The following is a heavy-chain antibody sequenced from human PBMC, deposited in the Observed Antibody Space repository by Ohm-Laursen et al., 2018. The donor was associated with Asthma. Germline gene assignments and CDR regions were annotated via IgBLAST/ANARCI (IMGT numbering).Heavy chain of an antibody. J-gene: IGHJ4*02. V-gene: IGHV1-46*01. CDR2: INPSGGST. D-gene: IGHD1-26*01. Sequence: ASVKVSCKASGYTFTSYYMHWVRQAPGQGLEWMGIINPSGGSTSYAQKFQGRVTVTRDTSISTAYMELSRLGSDDTAVYYCARGKVGVDWGQGTLVAVSS. CDR1: GYTFTSYY. CDR3: ARGKVGVD.